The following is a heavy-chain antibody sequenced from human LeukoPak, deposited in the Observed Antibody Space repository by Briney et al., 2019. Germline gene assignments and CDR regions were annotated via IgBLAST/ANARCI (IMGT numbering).Heavy chain of an antibody. CDR3: ARDKKDYYDSSGYYYFAFDI. D-gene: IGHD3-22*01. V-gene: IGHV4-59*01. CDR1: GGSIRSYY. J-gene: IGHJ3*02. CDR2: IYYSGST. Sequence: SETLSLTCTVSGGSIRSYYWSWIRQSPGKGLEWIGYIYYSGSTNYNPSLKSRVTISVDTSKNQFSLKLSSVTAADTAVYYCARDKKDYYDSSGYYYFAFDIWGQGTMVNVSS.